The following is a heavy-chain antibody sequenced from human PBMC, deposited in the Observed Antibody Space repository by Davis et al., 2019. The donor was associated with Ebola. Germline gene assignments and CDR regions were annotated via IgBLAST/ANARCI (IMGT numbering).Heavy chain of an antibody. CDR3: ARANSGCTGGGCFSGHWFDP. D-gene: IGHD2-15*01. CDR2: IGTIGGDT. J-gene: IGHJ5*02. CDR1: GFTFGYYD. Sequence: PGGSLRLSCAASGFTFGYYDMQWVRQAAGKGLEWVSGIGTIGGDTHYADSVKGRFTISRDDAKNSLYLQMDSLRAGDTAIYYCARANSGCTGGGCFSGHWFDPWGQGTLVTVSS. V-gene: IGHV3-13*01.